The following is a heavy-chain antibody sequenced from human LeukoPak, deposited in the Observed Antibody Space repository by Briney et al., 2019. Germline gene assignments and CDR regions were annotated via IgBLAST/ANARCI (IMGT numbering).Heavy chain of an antibody. V-gene: IGHV3-66*01. J-gene: IGHJ4*02. CDR3: ARDPIVVVPAAEGERDY. CDR2: IYSGGST. CDR1: GFTVSSNY. D-gene: IGHD2-2*01. Sequence: GGSLRLSCAASGFTVSSNYMSWVRQVPGKGLEWVSVIYSGGSTYYADSVKGRFTISRDNSKNTLYLQMNSLRAEDTAVYYCARDPIVVVPAAEGERDYWGQGTQVTVSS.